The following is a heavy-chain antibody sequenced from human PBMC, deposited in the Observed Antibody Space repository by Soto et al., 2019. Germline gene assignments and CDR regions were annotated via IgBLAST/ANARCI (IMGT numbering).Heavy chain of an antibody. CDR1: GFTFSDYY. CDR2: ISSSGSTI. V-gene: IGHV3-11*04. CDR3: ARHGITGSYYDAFDI. J-gene: IGHJ3*02. Sequence: GGSLRLSCAASGFTFSDYYMSWIRQAPGKGLEWVSYISSSGSTIYYADSVKGRFTISRDNAKNSLYLQMNSLTAAETAVYYCARHGITGSYYDAFDIWGQGTMVTVSS. D-gene: IGHD1-26*01.